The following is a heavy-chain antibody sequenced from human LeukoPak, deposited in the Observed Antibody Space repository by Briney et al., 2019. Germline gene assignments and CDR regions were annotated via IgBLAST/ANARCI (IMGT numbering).Heavy chain of an antibody. V-gene: IGHV3-30*04. CDR2: ISYDGSNK. CDR1: GFTFSSYA. D-gene: IGHD5-12*01. J-gene: IGHJ4*02. CDR3: ARDGGATTNPVGYFDY. Sequence: GGSLRLSCAASGFTFSSYAMHWVRQAPGKGLEWVAVISYDGSNKYYADSVKGRFTISRDNSKNTLYLQMNSLRAEDTAVYCCARDGGATTNPVGYFDYWGQGTLVTVSS.